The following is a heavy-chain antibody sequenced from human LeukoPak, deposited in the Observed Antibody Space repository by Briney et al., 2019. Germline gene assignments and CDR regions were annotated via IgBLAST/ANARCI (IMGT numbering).Heavy chain of an antibody. CDR3: ARDHTAMVWGIFDY. V-gene: IGHV3-21*01. D-gene: IGHD5-18*01. CDR1: GFTFSSYS. Sequence: GGSLRLSCAASGFTFSSYSMNWVRQAPGKGLEWVSSISSSSSYIYYADSVKGRFTISRDNAKNSPYLQMNSLGAEDTAVYYCARDHTAMVWGIFDYWGQGTLVTVSS. J-gene: IGHJ4*02. CDR2: ISSSSSYI.